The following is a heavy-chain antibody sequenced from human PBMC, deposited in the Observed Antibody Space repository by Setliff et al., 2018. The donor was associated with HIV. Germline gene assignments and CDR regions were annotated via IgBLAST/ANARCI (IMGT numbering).Heavy chain of an antibody. CDR1: GYTFTGYY. J-gene: IGHJ4*02. CDR3: ASVSHTAGPPYDY. Sequence: ASVKVSCKASGYTFTGYYLHWVRQSPGQGLEWMGWISVYNGYTNYAQKLQDRVTMTTDTSTSTAYMELRRLTSEDTSVYYCASVSHTAGPPYDYWGRGTLVTVSS. V-gene: IGHV1-18*04. CDR2: ISVYNGYT.